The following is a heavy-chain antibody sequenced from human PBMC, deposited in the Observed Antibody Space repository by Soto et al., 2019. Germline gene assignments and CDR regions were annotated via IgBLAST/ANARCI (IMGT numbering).Heavy chain of an antibody. J-gene: IGHJ6*02. D-gene: IGHD3-22*01. V-gene: IGHV1-58*01. CDR3: AAAGYYDSSGYYYEADYYYGMDV. CDR1: GFTFTSSA. CDR2: IVVGSGNT. Sequence: ASVKVSCQASGFTFTSSAVQWVRQARGQRLEWIGWIVVGSGNTNYAQKFQERVTITRDMSTSTAYMELSSLRSEDTAVYYCAAAGYYDSSGYYYEADYYYGMDVWGQGTTVTVSS.